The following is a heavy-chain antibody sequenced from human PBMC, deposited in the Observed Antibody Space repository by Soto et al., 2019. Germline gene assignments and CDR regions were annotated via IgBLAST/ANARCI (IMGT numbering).Heavy chain of an antibody. CDR2: ISYDGSNK. Sequence: PGGSLRLSCAASGFTFSSYGMHWVRQAPGKGLEWVTVISYDGSNKYYADSVKGRFTISRDNSKNTLYLQMNSLRAEDTAVYYCAKDSRVRAAPYFDYWGQGTLVTVSS. J-gene: IGHJ4*02. V-gene: IGHV3-30*18. CDR1: GFTFSSYG. CDR3: AKDSRVRAAPYFDY. D-gene: IGHD6-6*01.